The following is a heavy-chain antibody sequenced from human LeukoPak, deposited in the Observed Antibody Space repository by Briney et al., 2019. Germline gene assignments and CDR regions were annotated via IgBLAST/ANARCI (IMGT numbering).Heavy chain of an antibody. CDR3: AATRGGAVAFDY. D-gene: IGHD6-19*01. Sequence: SETLSLTCTVSGGSISSYYWSWIRQPPGKGLEWIGYIYYSGSTNYNPALKSRVTISVDTSKNQFSLKLSSVTAADTAVYYCAATRGGAVAFDYWGQGTLVTVSS. V-gene: IGHV4-59*01. J-gene: IGHJ4*02. CDR2: IYYSGST. CDR1: GGSISSYY.